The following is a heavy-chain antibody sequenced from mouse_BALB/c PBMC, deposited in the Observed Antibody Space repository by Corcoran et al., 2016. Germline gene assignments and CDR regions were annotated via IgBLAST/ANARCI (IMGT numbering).Heavy chain of an antibody. D-gene: IGHD2-12*01. CDR3: ARLDDEDYFVY. Sequence: VQLQQSGAELVKPGASVKLSCTASGYTFTSYDINWVRQMPEQGLEWIGWIFPGDGSTKYNEKFKGKATLTTDKSSSTAYMQISRLTSEDSAVYFCARLDDEDYFVYWGQGTTLTVSS. CDR1: GYTFTSYD. CDR2: IFPGDGST. J-gene: IGHJ2*01. V-gene: IGHV1-85*01.